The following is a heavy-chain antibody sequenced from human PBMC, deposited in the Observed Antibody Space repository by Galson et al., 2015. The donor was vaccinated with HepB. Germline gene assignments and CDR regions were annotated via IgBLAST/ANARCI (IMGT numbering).Heavy chain of an antibody. D-gene: IGHD6-13*01. CDR3: ARWRAATAFADY. Sequence: VKVSCKASGYLFANYGITWERQAPGQGLAWMGWISAYNGDTNYAQKFQGRVTMTTDASTSTAYMDLTSLTYDDPAVYYWARWRAATAFADYWGQGALVTVSS. J-gene: IGHJ4*02. CDR2: ISAYNGDT. CDR1: GYLFANYG. V-gene: IGHV1-18*04.